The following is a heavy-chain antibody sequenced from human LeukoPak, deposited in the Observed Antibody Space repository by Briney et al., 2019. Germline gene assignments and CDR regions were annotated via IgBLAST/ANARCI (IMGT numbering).Heavy chain of an antibody. J-gene: IGHJ4*02. D-gene: IGHD2-15*01. V-gene: IGHV3-53*01. CDR2: ISSEGFT. CDR1: GVAVNSYF. CDR3: ARGRGGD. Sequence: GGSLRLSCAVAGVAVNSYFMGWVRQAPGKGLEWVSIISSEGFTYYADSVKGRFAISRGNFKNSLYLEMNSLRAEDTAFYYCARGRGGDWGQGALVTVSS.